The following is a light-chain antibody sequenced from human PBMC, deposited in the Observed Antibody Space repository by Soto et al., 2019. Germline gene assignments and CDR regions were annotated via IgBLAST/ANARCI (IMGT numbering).Light chain of an antibody. J-gene: IGKJ2*01. Sequence: EIVMTQSPATLSVSPGERATLSCRASQSVSSNLAWYQQKPGQAPRLLIYGASTRATGIPARFSGSGSGTEVSLTISSLQSEDFAVYYCQQDNNWPPYTFGQGTKLEIK. CDR3: QQDNNWPPYT. CDR2: GAS. V-gene: IGKV3-15*01. CDR1: QSVSSN.